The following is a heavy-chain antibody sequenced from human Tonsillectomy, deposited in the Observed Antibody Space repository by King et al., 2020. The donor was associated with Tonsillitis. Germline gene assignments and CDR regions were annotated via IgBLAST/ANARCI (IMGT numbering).Heavy chain of an antibody. CDR1: GFTFSSYG. D-gene: IGHD6-19*01. V-gene: IGHV3-30*19. J-gene: IGHJ4*02. CDR2: ISYDESRR. Sequence: VQLVESGGGVVQPGRSLRLSCVASGFTFSSYGVHWVRQAPGKGLEWVAVISYDESRRHYLDSVQGRFTISRDNSKNTLYLQMNSLRVEDTAVYFCARMPLYSSGWGLDYWGQGPPVTVSS. CDR3: ARMPLYSSGWGLDY.